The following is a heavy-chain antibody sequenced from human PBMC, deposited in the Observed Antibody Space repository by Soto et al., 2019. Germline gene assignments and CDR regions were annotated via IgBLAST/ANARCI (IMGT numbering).Heavy chain of an antibody. J-gene: IGHJ4*02. CDR3: ARDGITMIVVVPYFDY. Sequence: QVQLVESGGGVVQPGRSLRLSCAASGFTFSSYAMHWVRQAPGKGLEWVAVISYDGSNKYYADSVKGRFTISRDNSKNTLYLQMNRLRAEDTAVYYCARDGITMIVVVPYFDYWGQGTLVTVSS. V-gene: IGHV3-30-3*01. CDR1: GFTFSSYA. CDR2: ISYDGSNK. D-gene: IGHD3-22*01.